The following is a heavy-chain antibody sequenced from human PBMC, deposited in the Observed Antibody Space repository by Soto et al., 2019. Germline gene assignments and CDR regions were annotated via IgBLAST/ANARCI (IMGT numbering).Heavy chain of an antibody. CDR2: IYYSGST. Sequence: SETLSLTCNVSGASISNYFWNWIRQSPGKGLEWIGYIYYSGSTYYNPSLKSRVTISVDTSKNQFSLRLSSVTAADTAVYYCARSMDESTVTTPYEYWGQGILVTVSS. J-gene: IGHJ4*02. D-gene: IGHD4-17*01. V-gene: IGHV4-59*01. CDR1: GASISNYF. CDR3: ARSMDESTVTTPYEY.